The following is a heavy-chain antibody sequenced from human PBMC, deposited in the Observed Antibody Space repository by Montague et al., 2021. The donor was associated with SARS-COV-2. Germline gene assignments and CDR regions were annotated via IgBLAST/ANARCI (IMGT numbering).Heavy chain of an antibody. D-gene: IGHD3-3*01. CDR3: AIPDFRTGSILDY. CDR2: ISPDGTRT. Sequence: SLRLSCAVSEISFSAYWMHWVRQVPGKGLVWLSRISPDGTRTDYADSVRGRFTISRDNARDTLYLQMSSLRTEDTAIYYCAIPDFRTGSILDYWGRGTLVTVSS. J-gene: IGHJ4*01. V-gene: IGHV3-74*01. CDR1: EISFSAYW.